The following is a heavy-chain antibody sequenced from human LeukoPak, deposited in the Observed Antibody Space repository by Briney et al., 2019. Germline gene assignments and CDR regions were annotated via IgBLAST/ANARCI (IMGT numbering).Heavy chain of an antibody. D-gene: IGHD6-13*01. CDR1: GFTVSSNY. J-gene: IGHJ6*03. Sequence: PGGSLRLSCAASGFTVSSNYMSWVRQAPGKGLEWVSVIYSGGSTYYADSVKGRFTISRDNSKNTLYLQMNSLRAEDTAVYYCAKDLGAAAGTVYYYYMDVWGKGTTVTVSS. V-gene: IGHV3-53*05. CDR2: IYSGGST. CDR3: AKDLGAAAGTVYYYYMDV.